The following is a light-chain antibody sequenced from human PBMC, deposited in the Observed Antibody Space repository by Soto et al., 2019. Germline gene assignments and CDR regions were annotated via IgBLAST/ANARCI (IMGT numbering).Light chain of an antibody. CDR1: QDISNF. Sequence: DIDMTQSPSSLSASVGDRVTITCLASQDISNFLNWYQQKPGTAPKLLIYDASKLETGVPSRFSGSGSGTDFTLTINSLQPEDFATYYCQQYDDLPITFGQGTRLEIK. CDR3: QQYDDLPIT. J-gene: IGKJ5*01. V-gene: IGKV1-33*01. CDR2: DAS.